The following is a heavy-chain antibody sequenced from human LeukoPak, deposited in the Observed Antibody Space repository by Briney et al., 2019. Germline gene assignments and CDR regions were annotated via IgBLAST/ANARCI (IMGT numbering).Heavy chain of an antibody. CDR3: AKHQAPYDFWSGYYTSYDY. CDR2: ISGSGGST. D-gene: IGHD3-3*01. J-gene: IGHJ4*02. CDR1: GFTFSSYA. V-gene: IGHV3-23*01. Sequence: GGSLRLSCAASGFTFSSYAMSWVRQAPGKGLEWVSAISGSGGSTYYADSVKGRFTISRDNSKNTLYLQMNSLRAEDTAVYYCAKHQAPYDFWSGYYTSYDYWGQGTLVTVSS.